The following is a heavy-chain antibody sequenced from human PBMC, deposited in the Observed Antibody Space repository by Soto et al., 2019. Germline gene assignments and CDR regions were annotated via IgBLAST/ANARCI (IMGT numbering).Heavy chain of an antibody. D-gene: IGHD6-19*01. J-gene: IGHJ4*02. CDR3: ARDEGPGIAVY. CDR1: GYTFTSYY. Sequence: QVQLVQSGAEVKKPGASVKVSCKASGYTFTSYYMHWVRQAPGQGLEWMGIINPSGGSTSYAQKFQGXXTXTXXTSTSTVYMELSSLRSEDTAVYYCARDEGPGIAVYWGQGTLVTVSS. V-gene: IGHV1-46*03. CDR2: INPSGGST.